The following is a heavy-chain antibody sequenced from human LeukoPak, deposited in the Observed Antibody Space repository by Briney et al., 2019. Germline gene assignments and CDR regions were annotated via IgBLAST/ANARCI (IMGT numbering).Heavy chain of an antibody. CDR2: INPSGGST. J-gene: IGHJ4*02. D-gene: IGHD4-11*01. CDR3: ARGSYSNYAFDY. V-gene: IGHV1-46*01. CDR1: GYTFTSYY. Sequence: ASVKVSCKASGYTFTSYYMHWVRQAPGQGLEWMGIINPSGGSTSYARKFQGRVTMTRDTSTSTVYMERSSLRSEDTAVYYCARGSYSNYAFDYWGQGTLVTVSS.